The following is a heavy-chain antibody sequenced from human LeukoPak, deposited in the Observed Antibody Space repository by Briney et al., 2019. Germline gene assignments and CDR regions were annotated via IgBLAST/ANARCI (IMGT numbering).Heavy chain of an antibody. CDR1: GGSFSGYY. J-gene: IGHJ4*02. Sequence: SETLSLTCAVYGGSFSGYYWGWIRQPPGKGLEWIGTMDYSGSTYYNPSLKSRVTISVDTSKNQFSLKLSSVTAADTAIYYCARDRSSISWFYYWGQGTLVTVSS. D-gene: IGHD2-2*01. CDR3: ARDRSSISWFYY. CDR2: MDYSGST. V-gene: IGHV4-34*01.